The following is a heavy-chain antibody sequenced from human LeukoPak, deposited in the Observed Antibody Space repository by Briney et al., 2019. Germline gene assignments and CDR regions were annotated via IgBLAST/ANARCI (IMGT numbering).Heavy chain of an antibody. CDR2: IYYSGST. CDR1: GGSISSSSYY. V-gene: IGHV4-39*07. Sequence: SETLSLTCTVSGGSISSSSYYWGWIRQPPGKGLEWIGSIYYSGSTYYNPSLKSRVTISVDTSKNQFSLKLSSVTAADTAVYYCARGGESGSGYLDYWGQGTLVTVSS. D-gene: IGHD3-22*01. CDR3: ARGGESGSGYLDY. J-gene: IGHJ4*02.